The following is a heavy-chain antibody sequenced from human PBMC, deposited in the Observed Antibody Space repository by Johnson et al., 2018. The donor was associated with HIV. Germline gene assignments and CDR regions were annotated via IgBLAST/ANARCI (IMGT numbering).Heavy chain of an antibody. J-gene: IGHJ3*02. V-gene: IGHV3-11*04. CDR2: ISSSGKST. CDR3: AREEGSDILTRGDAFDI. CDR1: GFIFRDYY. Sequence: QVQLVESGGGLVKPGGSLRLSCAASGFIFRDYYMSWIRQAPGKGLEWVSYISSSGKSTNYADSVKGRFTISRDNAKNSLSLQMNSLRAEDTAIYYCAREEGSDILTRGDAFDIWGQGTMVTVSS. D-gene: IGHD3-9*01.